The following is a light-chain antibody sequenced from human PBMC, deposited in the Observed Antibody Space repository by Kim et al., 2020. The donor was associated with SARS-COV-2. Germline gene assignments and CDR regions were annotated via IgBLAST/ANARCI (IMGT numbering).Light chain of an antibody. V-gene: IGLV10-54*01. CDR3: SAWDSSLYAHV. CDR1: SNNVGYQG. CDR2: RNN. J-gene: IGLJ1*01. Sequence: RQTAKLTCTGNSNNVGYQGAAWLQHHQGHPPKLLSYRNNNRPSGISERFSASRSGNTASLTITGLQPEDEADYYCSAWDSSLYAHVFGPGTKVTVL.